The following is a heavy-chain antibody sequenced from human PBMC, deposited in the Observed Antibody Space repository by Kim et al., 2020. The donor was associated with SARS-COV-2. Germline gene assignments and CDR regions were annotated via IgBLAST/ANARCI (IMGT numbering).Heavy chain of an antibody. D-gene: IGHD2-2*01. CDR2: IWYDGSNK. V-gene: IGHV3-33*01. Sequence: GGSLRLSCAASGFTFSSYGMHWVRQAPGKGLEWVAVIWYDGSNKYYADSVKGRFTISRDNSKNTLYLQMNSLRAEDTAVYYCARSEGYCSSTSCLSGYYGMDVWGQGTTVTVSS. J-gene: IGHJ6*02. CDR3: ARSEGYCSSTSCLSGYYGMDV. CDR1: GFTFSSYG.